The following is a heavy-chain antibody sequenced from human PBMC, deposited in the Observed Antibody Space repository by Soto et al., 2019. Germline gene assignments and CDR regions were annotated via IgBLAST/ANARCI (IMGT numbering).Heavy chain of an antibody. V-gene: IGHV4-59*01. Sequence: PETLSLTCIDSGVAISSTYWSWIRHPPGQGLEWIGYIPHSGSTNFNAYLKNRVIMSVDTSKNQFSLRLSSATAADTGVYYCARSYPNTIFGVVPSRGLDVWGQGATVT. CDR2: IPHSGST. J-gene: IGHJ6*01. CDR3: ARSYPNTIFGVVPSRGLDV. CDR1: GVAISSTY. D-gene: IGHD3-3*01.